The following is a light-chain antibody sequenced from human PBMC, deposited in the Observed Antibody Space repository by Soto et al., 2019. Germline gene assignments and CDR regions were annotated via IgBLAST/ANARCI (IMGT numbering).Light chain of an antibody. CDR1: QSLSNTY. J-gene: IGKJ4*01. CDR2: AVS. Sequence: EIVLTQSPGTLSLSPGEGATLSCRASQSLSNTYLAWYQQKPGQAPRLLIYAVSSRATGIPDRFSGSGSGTDFTLTISRLEPEDFAVYYCQQYGSSPLTFGGGTKVDIK. CDR3: QQYGSSPLT. V-gene: IGKV3-20*01.